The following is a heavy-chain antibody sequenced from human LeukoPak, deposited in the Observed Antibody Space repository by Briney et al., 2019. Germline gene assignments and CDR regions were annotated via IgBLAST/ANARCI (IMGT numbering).Heavy chain of an antibody. CDR2: IYTSGST. V-gene: IGHV4-61*02. CDR1: GGSISSGSYY. D-gene: IGHD3-22*01. CDR3: ARGNTYYYDSSGYLDY. J-gene: IGHJ4*02. Sequence: SETLSLTCTVSGGSISSGSYYWSWIRQPAGKGLEWIGRIYTSGSTNYNPSLKSRVTISVDTSKNQFSLKLSSVTAADTAVYYCARGNTYYYDSSGYLDYWGQGTLVTVSS.